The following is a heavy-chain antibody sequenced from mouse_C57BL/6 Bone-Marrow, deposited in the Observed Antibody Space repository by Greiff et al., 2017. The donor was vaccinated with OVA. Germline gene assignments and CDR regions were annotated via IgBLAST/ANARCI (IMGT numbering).Heavy chain of an antibody. J-gene: IGHJ1*03. V-gene: IGHV1-75*01. Sequence: LVESGPELVKPGASVKISCKASGYTFTDYYINWVKQRPGQGLEWIGWIFPGSGSTYYNEKFKGKAPLTVDKSSSTAYMLLSSLTSEDSAVYFCARSAIYYYGSSHWYFDVWGTGTTVTVSS. D-gene: IGHD1-1*01. CDR2: IFPGSGST. CDR3: ARSAIYYYGSSHWYFDV. CDR1: GYTFTDYY.